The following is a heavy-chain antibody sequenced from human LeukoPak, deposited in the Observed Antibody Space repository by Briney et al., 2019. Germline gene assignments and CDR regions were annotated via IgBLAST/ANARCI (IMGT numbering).Heavy chain of an antibody. Sequence: GGSQRLSCAASGFTFSSYAMNWVRQAPGKGLEWVSAISGSGGSTYYADSVKGRFTISRDNSKNTLYLQMNSLRAEDTAVYYCAKYYYDSSGYYRKYYYYYYMDVWGKGTTVTISS. CDR3: AKYYYDSSGYYRKYYYYYYMDV. J-gene: IGHJ6*03. CDR1: GFTFSSYA. CDR2: ISGSGGST. V-gene: IGHV3-23*01. D-gene: IGHD3-22*01.